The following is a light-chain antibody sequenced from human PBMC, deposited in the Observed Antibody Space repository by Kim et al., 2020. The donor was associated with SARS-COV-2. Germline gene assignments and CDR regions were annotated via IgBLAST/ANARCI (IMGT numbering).Light chain of an antibody. CDR1: SANSGSNT. Sequence: GQRVTISGAGSSANSGSNTLDRYPQRPGTAPKILTESNNQRPSGVPDRSSGTKSGTSASLEISGLQSEDEVDYYCAAWDDSLNGVVFGGGTKLTVL. CDR3: AAWDDSLNGVV. J-gene: IGLJ2*01. CDR2: SNN. V-gene: IGLV1-44*01.